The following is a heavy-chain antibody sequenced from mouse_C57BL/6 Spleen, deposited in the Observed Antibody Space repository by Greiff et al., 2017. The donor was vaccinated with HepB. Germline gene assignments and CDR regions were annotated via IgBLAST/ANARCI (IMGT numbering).Heavy chain of an antibody. D-gene: IGHD1-1*01. J-gene: IGHJ2*01. CDR2: IDPENGDT. CDR1: GFNIKDDY. Sequence: EVQLQQSGAELVRPGASVKLSCTASGFNIKDDYMHWVKQRPEQGLEWIGWIDPENGDTEYASKFQGKATITADTSSNTAYLQLSSLTSEDTAVSYCTTGITTLVATNYWGQGTTLTVSS. CDR3: TTGITTLVATNY. V-gene: IGHV14-4*01.